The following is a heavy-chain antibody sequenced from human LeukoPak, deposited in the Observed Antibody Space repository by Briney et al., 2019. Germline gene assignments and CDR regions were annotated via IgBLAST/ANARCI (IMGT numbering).Heavy chain of an antibody. D-gene: IGHD2-2*01. Sequence: GGSLRLSCAASGFTFSSYGMHWVRQAPGKGLEWVAVIWCDGSNKYYADSVKGRFTISRDNSKNTLYLRMNSLRAEDTAVYYCARRYCSSTSCYFGPIDYWGQGTLVTVSS. CDR2: IWCDGSNK. CDR1: GFTFSSYG. CDR3: ARRYCSSTSCYFGPIDY. V-gene: IGHV3-33*01. J-gene: IGHJ4*02.